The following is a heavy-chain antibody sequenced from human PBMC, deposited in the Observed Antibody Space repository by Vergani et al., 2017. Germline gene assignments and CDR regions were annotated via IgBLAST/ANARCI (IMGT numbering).Heavy chain of an antibody. J-gene: IGHJ1*01. D-gene: IGHD1-1*01. CDR1: GFTFSRCG. Sequence: EAQLVESGGGLIQPGGSLRLSCAASGFTFSRCGMDGVRQAPGRGLGWIAYISSSTSSIYYADPVKGRFTIDRDNSKSSLYLQMNSLRTEDTAVYYCATKSCGTPGCQIGYFREWGQGTLVTVSS. V-gene: IGHV3-48*01. CDR3: ATKSCGTPGCQIGYFRE. CDR2: ISSSTSSI.